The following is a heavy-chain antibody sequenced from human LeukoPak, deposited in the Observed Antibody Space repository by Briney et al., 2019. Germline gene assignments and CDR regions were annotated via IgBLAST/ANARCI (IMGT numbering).Heavy chain of an antibody. CDR1: GFTFSSYW. CDR2: INHNGNVN. Sequence: GGSLRLSCAASGFTFSSYWMNRARQAPGKGLEWVASINHNGNVNYYVDSVKGRFTISRDNAKNSLYLQMSNLRAEDTAVYFCARGGGLDVWGQGATVTVSS. D-gene: IGHD3-16*01. CDR3: ARGGGLDV. J-gene: IGHJ6*02. V-gene: IGHV3-7*03.